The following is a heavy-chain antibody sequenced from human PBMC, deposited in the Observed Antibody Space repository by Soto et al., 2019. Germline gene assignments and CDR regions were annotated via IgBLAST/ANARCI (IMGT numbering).Heavy chain of an antibody. Sequence: EVQLVESGGGLVQPGGSLRLSCAASGFTFSNAWMNWVRQAPGKGLEWVGRIKSKTDGGTTDYAAPVKGRFTISRDDSKHTLYLQMNSLKTEDTAVYYCTTGNYYYYGMDVWGQGTTVTVSS. CDR1: GFTFSNAW. CDR2: IKSKTDGGTT. V-gene: IGHV3-15*07. J-gene: IGHJ6*02. CDR3: TTGNYYYYGMDV.